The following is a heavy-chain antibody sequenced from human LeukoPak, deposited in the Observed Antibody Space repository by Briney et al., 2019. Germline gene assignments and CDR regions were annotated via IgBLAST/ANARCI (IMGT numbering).Heavy chain of an antibody. J-gene: IGHJ4*02. V-gene: IGHV4-59*01. CDR3: ARVGATFYYSATTEYYFDY. D-gene: IGHD1-26*01. CDR1: GGSISSYY. Sequence: SETLSLTCTVSGGSISSYYWSWIRQPPGKRLEWIGYIYYSGSTNYNPSLKSRVTISVDTSKNQFSLKLSSVTAADTAVYYCARVGATFYYSATTEYYFDYWGQGTLVTVSS. CDR2: IYYSGST.